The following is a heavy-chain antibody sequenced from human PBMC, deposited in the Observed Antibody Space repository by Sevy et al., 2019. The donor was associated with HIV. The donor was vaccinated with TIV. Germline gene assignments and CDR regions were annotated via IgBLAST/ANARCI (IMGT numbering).Heavy chain of an antibody. J-gene: IGHJ4*02. V-gene: IGHV1-18*01. CDR3: AREGSGAWYIGEVFDN. Sequence: ASVKVSCKASGYDFSKHGVTWVRQARGQGLEWMGWISAYKTQTNYAEKFQGRMTMTTDTATNTAYMELMSLTSDDTAVYYCAREGSGAWYIGEVFDNWGQGTLVTVSS. CDR2: ISAYKTQT. CDR1: GYDFSKHG. D-gene: IGHD6-19*01.